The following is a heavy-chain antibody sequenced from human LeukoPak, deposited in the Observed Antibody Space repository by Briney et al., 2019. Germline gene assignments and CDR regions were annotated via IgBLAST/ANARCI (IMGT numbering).Heavy chain of an antibody. V-gene: IGHV4-59*01. CDR3: ARARGSCSGSSCYSDY. CDR1: GGSISSYY. CDR2: IYYSGST. J-gene: IGHJ4*02. D-gene: IGHD2-15*01. Sequence: PSETLSLTCTVSGGSISSYYWSWIRQPPGKGLEWIGYIYYSGSTNYNPSLKSRVTISVDTSKNQFSLKLSSVTAADTAVYYCARARGSCSGSSCYSDYWGQGTLVTVSS.